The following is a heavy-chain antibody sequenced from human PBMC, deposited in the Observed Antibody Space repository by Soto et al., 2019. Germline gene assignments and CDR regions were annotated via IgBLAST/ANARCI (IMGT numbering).Heavy chain of an antibody. Sequence: QVQLQQWGAGLLKPSETLSLTCAVYGGSFSGYQWTWIRQTPGKGLEWIGEINDSGNINYNPSLKCRVTILLDTPKKQISLKLNSVTAADSAVYYCARGLILWFGELSRRGGYYYYMDVWGKGTTVTVSS. D-gene: IGHD3-10*01. CDR2: INDSGNI. J-gene: IGHJ6*03. V-gene: IGHV4-34*01. CDR1: GGSFSGYQ. CDR3: ARGLILWFGELSRRGGYYYYMDV.